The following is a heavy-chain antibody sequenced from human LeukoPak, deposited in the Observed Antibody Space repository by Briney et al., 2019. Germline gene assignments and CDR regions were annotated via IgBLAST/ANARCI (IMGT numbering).Heavy chain of an antibody. CDR3: AKDGGLWVSAHWGDS. J-gene: IGHJ4*02. CDR2: ISYDGSNK. Sequence: GRSLRLSCAASGFTFSSYAMHWVRQAPGKGLEWVAVISYDGSNKYYADSVKGRFTVSRDDSKNTLYLQMNSLRAEDTAVYYCAKDGGLWVSAHWGDSWGRGTLVTVSS. CDR1: GFTFSSYA. D-gene: IGHD7-27*01. V-gene: IGHV3-30-3*01.